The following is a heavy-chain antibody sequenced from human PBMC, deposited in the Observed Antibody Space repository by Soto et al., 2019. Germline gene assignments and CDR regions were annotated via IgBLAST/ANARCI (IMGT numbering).Heavy chain of an antibody. CDR3: ARHSRKSLGYFDWLPEFRFDY. CDR2: IYYSGST. D-gene: IGHD3-9*01. J-gene: IGHJ4*02. V-gene: IGHV4-39*01. CDR1: GGSISSSSYY. Sequence: PSETLSLTCTVSGGSISSSSYYWGWIRQPPGKGLEWIGSIYYSGSTYYNPSLKSRVTISVDTSKNQFSLKLSSVTAADTAVYYCARHSRKSLGYFDWLPEFRFDYWGQGTLVTVSS.